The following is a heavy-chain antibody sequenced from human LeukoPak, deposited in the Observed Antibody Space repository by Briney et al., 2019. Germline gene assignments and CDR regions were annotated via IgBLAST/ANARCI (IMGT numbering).Heavy chain of an antibody. D-gene: IGHD3-10*01. CDR1: GFTFSSYG. CDR3: ASGSGPLHIVLAFDI. J-gene: IGHJ3*02. V-gene: IGHV3-30*03. CDR2: ISYDGSNK. Sequence: PWGSLRLSCAASGFTFSSYGMHWVRQAPGKGLEWVAVISYDGSNKYYADSVKGRFTISRDNSKNTLYLQMNSLRAEDTAVYYCASGSGPLHIVLAFDIWGQGTVVTVSS.